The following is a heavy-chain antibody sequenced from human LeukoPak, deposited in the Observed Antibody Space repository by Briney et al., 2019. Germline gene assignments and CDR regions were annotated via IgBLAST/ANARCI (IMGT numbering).Heavy chain of an antibody. Sequence: GGSLRLSCAASGFTFSTYAMSWVRQAPGKGLGWVSGISGRSSSTYYAYSVKGRFTISRDNSKNTLYLQMNSLRVEDTAVYYCAKLNLAETNYWGQGTLVTVSS. V-gene: IGHV3-23*01. D-gene: IGHD1-14*01. CDR3: AKLNLAETNY. CDR2: ISGRSSST. J-gene: IGHJ4*02. CDR1: GFTFSTYA.